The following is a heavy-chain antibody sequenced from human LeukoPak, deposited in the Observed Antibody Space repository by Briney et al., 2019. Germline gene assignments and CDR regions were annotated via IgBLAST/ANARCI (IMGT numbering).Heavy chain of an antibody. CDR2: IYYTGST. CDR1: GASISSSNYY. CDR3: ARVEELLGLDY. D-gene: IGHD1-26*01. V-gene: IGHV4-39*01. Sequence: WEPLSPTCTVSGASISSSNYYWGWIRRPPGKGLEWIGSIYYTGSTSYTPPLKSRVTISVDTSKNQFSLKLSSVTAADTAMYYCARVEELLGLDYWGQGTLVTVSS. J-gene: IGHJ4*02.